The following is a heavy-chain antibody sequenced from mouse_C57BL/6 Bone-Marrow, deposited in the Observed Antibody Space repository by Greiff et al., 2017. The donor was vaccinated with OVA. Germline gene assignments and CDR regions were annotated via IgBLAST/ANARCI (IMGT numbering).Heavy chain of an antibody. Sequence: QVQLQQPGAELVKPGASVKMSCKASGYTFTSYWITWVKQRPGQGLEWIGDIYPGSGSTNYNEKFKSKATLTVDTSSSTAYMQLSSLTSEDSAVYYCARSDGYYVYYAMDYWGQGTSVTVSS. CDR2: IYPGSGST. D-gene: IGHD2-3*01. J-gene: IGHJ4*01. CDR3: ARSDGYYVYYAMDY. CDR1: GYTFTSYW. V-gene: IGHV1-55*01.